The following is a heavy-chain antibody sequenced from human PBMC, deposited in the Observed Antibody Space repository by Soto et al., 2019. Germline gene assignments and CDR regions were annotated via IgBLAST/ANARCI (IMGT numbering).Heavy chain of an antibody. Sequence: GGSLRLSCAASGFTFSSYAMSWVRQAPGKGLEWVSAISGSGGSTYYGNSVKGRFTISRDNSNNTRYLQMNSLRAEDTAVYYWAGEPADIVVVPAQIDYWGQGTLVTVSS. CDR1: GFTFSSYA. D-gene: IGHD2-2*01. CDR2: ISGSGGST. J-gene: IGHJ4*02. V-gene: IGHV3-23*01. CDR3: AGEPADIVVVPAQIDY.